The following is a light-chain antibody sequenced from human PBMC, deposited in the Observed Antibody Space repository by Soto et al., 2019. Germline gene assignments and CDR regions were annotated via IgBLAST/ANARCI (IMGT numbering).Light chain of an antibody. CDR2: KAS. V-gene: IGKV1-5*03. CDR1: HSISSW. J-gene: IGKJ1*01. Sequence: DIQMTQSPSTLSASVGDTVTITCRASHSISSWLAWYQQKPGKAPKVLIYKASSLQSGVPSRFSGSGSGTEFTLTISSLQPDDFATYYCQHFNSYPWTFGQGTKVEIK. CDR3: QHFNSYPWT.